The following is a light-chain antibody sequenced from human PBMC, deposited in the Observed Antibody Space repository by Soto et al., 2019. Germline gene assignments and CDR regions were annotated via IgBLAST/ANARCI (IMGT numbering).Light chain of an antibody. CDR1: QSVSSN. Sequence: EIVKTQSPATLSVSPGETATLSCRASQSVSSNLAWYQQKPGQAPRLLIYGASTRATGIPARFSGSGSGTEFTLTISSLQSEDFAVYYCQQYNNWPRTFGQGTKVDI. V-gene: IGKV3D-15*01. CDR3: QQYNNWPRT. CDR2: GAS. J-gene: IGKJ1*01.